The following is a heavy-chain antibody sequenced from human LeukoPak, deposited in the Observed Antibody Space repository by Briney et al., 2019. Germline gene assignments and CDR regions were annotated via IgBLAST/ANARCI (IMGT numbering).Heavy chain of an antibody. D-gene: IGHD1-26*01. CDR1: GDSISSYY. J-gene: IGHJ4*02. CDR2: IYCIGST. V-gene: IGHV4-59*01. CDR3: ASYSGNYYFDY. Sequence: PSQTLSLTSTVSGDSISSYYWSWIRQPPGKGLELIAYIYCIGSTTYNPSLKSRVTISVDTSKNQFSLKLSSVTAADTAVYYCASYSGNYYFDYWGQGTLVTVSS.